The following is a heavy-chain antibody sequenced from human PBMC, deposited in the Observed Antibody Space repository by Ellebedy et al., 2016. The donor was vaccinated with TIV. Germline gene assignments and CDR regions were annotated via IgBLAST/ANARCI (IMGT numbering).Heavy chain of an antibody. V-gene: IGHV3-23*01. CDR1: GFTFSSYA. CDR3: AKDRTPGDGYWVFDN. J-gene: IGHJ4*02. CDR2: ISSTGSRT. D-gene: IGHD5-18*01. Sequence: PGGSLRLSCAASGFTFSSYAMSWVRQAPGKGLEWVSTISSTGSRTYYADSVKGRFTISRDNSKRTVDLQMNSLRAEDTAVYFCAKDRTPGDGYWVFDNWGQGTLVSVSS.